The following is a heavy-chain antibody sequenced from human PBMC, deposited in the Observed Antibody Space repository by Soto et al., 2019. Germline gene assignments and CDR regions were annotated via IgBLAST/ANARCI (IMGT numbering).Heavy chain of an antibody. CDR3: ARRNPNHYYDYGMDV. CDR1: GGSFSGLY. J-gene: IGHJ6*02. V-gene: IGHV4-34*01. Sequence: PSETLSLTCAVYGGSFSGLYWSWIRQPPGKGLEWIGEINHSGSTNYNPSLKSRVTTSIDTSKNQFSLNVSSVTAADTAVYYCARRNPNHYYDYGMDVWGQGTTVTVSS. CDR2: INHSGST. D-gene: IGHD1-1*01.